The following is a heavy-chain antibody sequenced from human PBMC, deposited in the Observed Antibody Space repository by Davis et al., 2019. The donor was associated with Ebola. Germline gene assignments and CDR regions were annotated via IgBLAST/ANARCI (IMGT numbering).Heavy chain of an antibody. D-gene: IGHD5-24*01. CDR2: IKQDGSEI. J-gene: IGHJ4*02. V-gene: IGHV3-7*03. CDR1: GFTFSSYW. CDR3: TRDRGWLQSDY. Sequence: GESLKISCAVSGFTFSSYWMSWVRQAPGKGLEWVANIKQDGSEIHYVDSVKGRFTISRDNAKNSMYLQMSSLRVEDTATYFCTRDRGWLQSDYWGQGTLLTVSS.